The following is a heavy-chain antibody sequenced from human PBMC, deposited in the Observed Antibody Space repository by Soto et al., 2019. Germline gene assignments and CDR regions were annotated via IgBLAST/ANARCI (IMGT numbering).Heavy chain of an antibody. Sequence: SETLSLTCAVSGYSISSGYYWGWIRQPPGKGLEWIGSIYHSGSTYYNPSLKSRVTISVDTSKNQFSLKLSSVTAADTAVYYCARRGDSSSSIDYWGQGTLVTVSS. CDR3: ARRGDSSSSIDY. J-gene: IGHJ4*02. V-gene: IGHV4-38-2*01. CDR2: IYHSGST. CDR1: GYSISSGYY. D-gene: IGHD6-6*01.